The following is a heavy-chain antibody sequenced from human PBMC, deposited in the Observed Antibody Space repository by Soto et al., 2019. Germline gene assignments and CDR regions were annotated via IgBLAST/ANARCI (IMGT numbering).Heavy chain of an antibody. D-gene: IGHD2-15*01. Sequence: QVQLQESGPGLVKPSQTLSLTCTVSGGSICSGGYYWSWIRQHPGKGLEWIGYIYYSGSTYYNPSLKSRVTISVDTSKHQFSLTLSSVTAADTAVYYWASDPGYCSGGSCYPDAFDIWGQGTMVTVSS. J-gene: IGHJ3*02. CDR3: ASDPGYCSGGSCYPDAFDI. CDR2: IYYSGST. CDR1: GGSICSGGYY. V-gene: IGHV4-31*03.